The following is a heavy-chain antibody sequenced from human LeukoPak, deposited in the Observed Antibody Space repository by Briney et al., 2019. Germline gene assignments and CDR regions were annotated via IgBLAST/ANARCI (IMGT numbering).Heavy chain of an antibody. CDR2: ISGGGDNT. V-gene: IGHV3-23*01. Sequence: GGSLRLSCAVSGFPFSDFAMSWVRQAPGKGLEWVSTISGGGDNTYFADSVKGRFTISRDNSKSTLFLQMVSLRAEDTAVYYCAKFEGALLGNYYMDVWGKGPRSPSP. J-gene: IGHJ6*03. CDR3: AKFEGALLGNYYMDV. CDR1: GFPFSDFA.